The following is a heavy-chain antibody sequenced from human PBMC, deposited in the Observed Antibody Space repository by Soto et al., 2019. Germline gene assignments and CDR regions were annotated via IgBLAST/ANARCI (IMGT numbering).Heavy chain of an antibody. CDR3: ARVDPNGGTSSNYFDF. Sequence: GESLKISCQGSGYSFPDHWIGWVRQMPGKGLEWMGVIFPADYDIKYSPTFQGQVAISADRSIKTAYLQWSSLKASDTAMYYCARVDPNGGTSSNYFDFWGPGTLVTVSS. J-gene: IGHJ4*02. D-gene: IGHD2-15*01. V-gene: IGHV5-51*01. CDR2: IFPADYDI. CDR1: GYSFPDHW.